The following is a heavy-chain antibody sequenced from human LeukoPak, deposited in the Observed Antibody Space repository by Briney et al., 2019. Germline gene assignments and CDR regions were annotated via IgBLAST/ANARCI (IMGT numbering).Heavy chain of an antibody. CDR3: ARGGAGQQLVPIDY. CDR2: IGTAGDT. V-gene: IGHV3-13*01. CDR1: GFTFSSYA. J-gene: IGHJ4*02. D-gene: IGHD6-13*01. Sequence: GRPLRLSCAASGFTFSSYAMHWVRQATGKGLEWVSAIGTAGDTYYPGSVKGRFTISRENAKNSLYLQMNSLRAGDTAVYYCARGGAGQQLVPIDYWGQGTLVTVSS.